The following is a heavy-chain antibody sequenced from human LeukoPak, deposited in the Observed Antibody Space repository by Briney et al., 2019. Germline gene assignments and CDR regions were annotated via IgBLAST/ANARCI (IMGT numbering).Heavy chain of an antibody. CDR3: ARGQYHLLYWYFDL. Sequence: SETLSLTCTVSGGSISSYYWSWIRQPAGKGLEWIGRIYSSGSTNYNPSLKSRVTMSVDTSKNQSSLKLSSVTAADTAVYYCARGQYHLLYWYFDLWGRGTLVTVSS. V-gene: IGHV4-4*07. D-gene: IGHD2-2*01. CDR1: GGSISSYY. J-gene: IGHJ2*01. CDR2: IYSSGST.